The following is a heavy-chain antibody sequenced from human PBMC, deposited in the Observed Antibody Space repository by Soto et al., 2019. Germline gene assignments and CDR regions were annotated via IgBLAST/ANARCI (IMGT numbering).Heavy chain of an antibody. CDR2: INAGNGNT. Sequence: ASVKVSCKASGYTFTSYAVHWVRQAPGQRLEWMGWINAGNGNTKYSQKFQGRVTITRDTSASTAYMELSSLRSEDTAVYYCARQDTAMVAFDYWGQGTLVTVSS. CDR1: GYTFTSYA. CDR3: ARQDTAMVAFDY. D-gene: IGHD5-18*01. J-gene: IGHJ4*02. V-gene: IGHV1-3*01.